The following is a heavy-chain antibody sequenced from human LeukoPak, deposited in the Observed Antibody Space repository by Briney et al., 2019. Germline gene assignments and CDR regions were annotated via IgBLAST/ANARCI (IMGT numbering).Heavy chain of an antibody. J-gene: IGHJ4*02. CDR1: GFTFNIFD. Sequence: GGSLRLSCAASGFTFNIFDMTWVRQAPGKGLEWVSTISGSGGSTYYADSVKGRFTISRDNSKNTVYLQMNSLRAEDTAVYYCAKLLPHWGQGTLVTVSS. CDR2: ISGSGGST. V-gene: IGHV3-23*01. CDR3: AKLLPH. D-gene: IGHD3-22*01.